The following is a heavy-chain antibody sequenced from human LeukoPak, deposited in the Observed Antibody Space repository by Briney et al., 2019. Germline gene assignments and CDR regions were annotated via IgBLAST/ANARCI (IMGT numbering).Heavy chain of an antibody. CDR2: ILYDGSNE. CDR3: ANGGDGYYFGGDY. CDR1: GFTFSSYG. Sequence: GRSLRLSCADSGFTFSSYGMHWVRQAPGKGLEWVAVILYDGSNEDYADSVRGRFTISRDNSKNTLYLQMNSLRPEDTAVYYCANGGDGYYFGGDYWGQGTLVTVSS. J-gene: IGHJ4*02. V-gene: IGHV3-30*18. D-gene: IGHD3-3*01.